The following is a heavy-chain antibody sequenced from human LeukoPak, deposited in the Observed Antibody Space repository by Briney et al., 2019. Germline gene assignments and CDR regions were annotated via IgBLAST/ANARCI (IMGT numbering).Heavy chain of an antibody. CDR3: AKDYDFWSGYYDY. CDR2: IRYDGGNK. D-gene: IGHD3-3*01. CDR1: GFTFSSYG. V-gene: IGHV3-30*02. Sequence: PGGSLRLSCAASGFTFSSYGMHWVRQAPGKGLEWVAFIRYDGGNKYYADSVKGRFTISRDNSKNTLYLQMNSLRAEDTAVYYCAKDYDFWSGYYDYWGQGTLVTVSS. J-gene: IGHJ4*02.